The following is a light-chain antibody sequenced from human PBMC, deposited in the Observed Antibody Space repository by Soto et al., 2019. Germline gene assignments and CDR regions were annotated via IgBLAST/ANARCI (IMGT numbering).Light chain of an antibody. CDR1: QSISSNY. J-gene: IGKJ4*01. Sequence: EIVLTQSPGTLSLSPGERATLSCRVSQSISSNYLAWYHQKPGQAPRLLIHAASRRAYGIPDRFSGSGSGTDFTLTISRLEPQDFAVYYCQQYGSSPLTFGGGTKVEIK. CDR2: AAS. V-gene: IGKV3-20*01. CDR3: QQYGSSPLT.